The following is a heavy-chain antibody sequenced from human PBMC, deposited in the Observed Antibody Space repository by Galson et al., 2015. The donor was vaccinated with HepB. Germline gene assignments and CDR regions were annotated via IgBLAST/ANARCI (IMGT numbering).Heavy chain of an antibody. CDR1: GGTFSSYA. Sequence: CKASGGTFSSYAISWVRQAPGQGLEWMGGIIPIFGTANYAQKFQGRVTITADESTSTAYMELSSLRSEDTAVYYCARDRGGSRDAFDIWGQGTMVTVSS. V-gene: IGHV1-69*01. D-gene: IGHD2-15*01. CDR2: IIPIFGTA. CDR3: ARDRGGSRDAFDI. J-gene: IGHJ3*02.